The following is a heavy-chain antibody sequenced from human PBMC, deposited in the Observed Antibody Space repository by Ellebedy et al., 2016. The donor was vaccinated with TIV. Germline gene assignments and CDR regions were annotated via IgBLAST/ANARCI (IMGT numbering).Heavy chain of an antibody. CDR2: IYSGGST. J-gene: IGHJ4*02. D-gene: IGHD5-24*01. CDR3: VRDGDGYNFDY. Sequence: PGGSLRLSCAASGFTVGNNFMSWVRQAPGKGLEWVSLIYSGGSTDYADSVKGRFTFSRDKTRKTLYLQMNSLRVEDTAVYYCVRDGDGYNFDYWGQGALVTVSS. V-gene: IGHV3-53*01. CDR1: GFTVGNNF.